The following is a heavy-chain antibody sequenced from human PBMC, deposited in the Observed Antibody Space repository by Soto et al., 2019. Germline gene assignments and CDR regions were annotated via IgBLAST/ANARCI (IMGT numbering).Heavy chain of an antibody. CDR3: AKENGYSSSWFECDY. CDR1: GFTFSSYA. CDR2: ISGSGGST. J-gene: IGHJ4*02. D-gene: IGHD6-13*01. Sequence: EVRLLESGGGLVQPGGSLRLSCAASGFTFSSYAMSWVRQAPGKGLEWVSAISGSGGSTYYADSVKGRFTISRDNSKNTLYLQMSSLRAEDTAVYYCAKENGYSSSWFECDYWGQGTLVTVSS. V-gene: IGHV3-23*01.